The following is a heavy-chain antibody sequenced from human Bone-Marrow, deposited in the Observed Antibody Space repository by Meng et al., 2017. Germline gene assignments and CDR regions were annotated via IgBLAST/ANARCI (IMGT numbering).Heavy chain of an antibody. V-gene: IGHV3-21*04. D-gene: IGHD1-26*01. CDR3: ARGMGATHFDY. Sequence: VELVEVGGGLVKPGGSLRLFCAASGFTSSSYSMNWVRQAPGKGLEWVSYISSSGSTIYSADSVKGRFTISRDNAKNSLYLQMNSLRAEDTAVYYCARGMGATHFDYWGQGTLVTVSS. CDR1: GFTSSSYS. CDR2: ISSSGSTI. J-gene: IGHJ4*02.